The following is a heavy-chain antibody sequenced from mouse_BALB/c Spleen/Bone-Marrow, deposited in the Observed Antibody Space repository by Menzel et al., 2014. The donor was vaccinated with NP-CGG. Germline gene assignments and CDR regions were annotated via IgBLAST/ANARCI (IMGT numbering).Heavy chain of an antibody. CDR2: IDPAIFT. J-gene: IGHJ1*01. Sequence: EVQLQQSGAELVKPGASVKLSCTASGSNIKDTYLHWVKQGPEQGLDWIGRIDPAIFTKYDPRFQGKATITADTSSNTAYLHLSSLTSEDTAVYYCGSYRYGWYFDVWGAGTTVTVSS. V-gene: IGHV14-3*02. D-gene: IGHD2-14*01. CDR1: GSNIKDTY. CDR3: GSYRYGWYFDV.